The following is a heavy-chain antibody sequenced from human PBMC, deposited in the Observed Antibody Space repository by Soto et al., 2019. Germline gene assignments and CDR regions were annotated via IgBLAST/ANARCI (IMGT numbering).Heavy chain of an antibody. CDR2: IYYSGST. CDR3: ARGPPFGY. J-gene: IGHJ4*02. CDR1: GGSISSYY. V-gene: IGHV4-59*12. Sequence: PSETLSLTCTVSGGSISSYYWSWIRQPPGKGLEWIGYIYYSGSTNYNPPLKSRVTISVDTSKNQFSLKLSSVTAADTAVYYCARGPPFGYWGQGTLVTVSS. D-gene: IGHD3-10*01.